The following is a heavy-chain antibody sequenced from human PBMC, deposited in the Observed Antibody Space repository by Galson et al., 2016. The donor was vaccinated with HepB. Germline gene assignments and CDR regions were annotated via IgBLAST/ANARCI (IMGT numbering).Heavy chain of an antibody. D-gene: IGHD2-15*01. CDR3: VKYFGRIVVAPAV. Sequence: SLRLSCAASGLTFSLYAMHWVRQAPGKGPEYVSTITKNGDDTYYADSVKGRFTISRDNSRDTLFLQMSSLRPEDTAVYYCVKYFGRIVVAPAVWGQGTLVTVSS. J-gene: IGHJ4*02. CDR1: GLTFSLYA. V-gene: IGHV3-64D*06. CDR2: ITKNGDDT.